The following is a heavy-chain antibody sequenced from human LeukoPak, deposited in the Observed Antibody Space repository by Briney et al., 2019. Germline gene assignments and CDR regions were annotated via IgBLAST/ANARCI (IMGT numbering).Heavy chain of an antibody. CDR2: INPNSGGT. J-gene: IGHJ5*02. CDR1: GYTFTGYY. V-gene: IGHV1-2*02. Sequence: GASVKVSCKASGYTFTGYYMHWVRQAPGQGLEWMGWINPNSGGTNYAQKFQGRVTMTRDTSISTAYMELSRLRSDDTAVYYCAGDEPIIVVVPAAVNWFDPWGQGTLVTVSS. CDR3: AGDEPIIVVVPAAVNWFDP. D-gene: IGHD2-2*01.